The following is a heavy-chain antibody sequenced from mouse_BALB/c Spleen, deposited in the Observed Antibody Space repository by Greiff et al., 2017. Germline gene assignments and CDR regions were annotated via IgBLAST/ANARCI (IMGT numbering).Heavy chain of an antibody. Sequence: VQLLQSGAELVKPGASVKLSCTASGFNIKDTYMHWVKQRPEQGLEWIGRIDPANGNTKYDPKFQGHATITADTSSNTAYLQLSSLTSEDNAVYYCASPYGSSPLYIDYWGQGTTLTVSS. CDR2: IDPANGNT. CDR3: ASPYGSSPLYIDY. CDR1: GFNIKDTY. V-gene: IGHV14-3*02. J-gene: IGHJ2*01. D-gene: IGHD1-1*01.